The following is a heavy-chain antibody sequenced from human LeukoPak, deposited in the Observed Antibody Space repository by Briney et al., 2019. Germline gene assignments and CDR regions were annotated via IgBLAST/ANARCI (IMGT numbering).Heavy chain of an antibody. CDR3: AKEGIAAAGTRSWFDP. D-gene: IGHD6-13*01. CDR2: ISYDGSNK. J-gene: IGHJ5*02. Sequence: SLRLSCAASGFTFSSYGMHWVRQAPGKGLEWVAVISYDGSNKYYADSVKGRFTISRDNSKNTLYLQMNSLRAEDTAVYYCAKEGIAAAGTRSWFDPWGQGTLVTVSS. CDR1: GFTFSSYG. V-gene: IGHV3-30*18.